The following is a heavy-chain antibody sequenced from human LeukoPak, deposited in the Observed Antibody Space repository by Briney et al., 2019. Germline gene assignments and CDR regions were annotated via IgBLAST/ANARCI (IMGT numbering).Heavy chain of an antibody. CDR2: IIPIFGTA. Sequence: AASVKVSCKASGGTFSSYAISWVRQAPGQGLEWMGGIIPIFGTANYAQKFQGRVTITTDESTSTAYMELSSLRSEDTAVYYCAAQGSYYYDSSCYYLKPFDYWGQGTLVTVSS. V-gene: IGHV1-69*05. J-gene: IGHJ4*02. CDR1: GGTFSSYA. CDR3: AAQGSYYYDSSCYYLKPFDY. D-gene: IGHD3-22*01.